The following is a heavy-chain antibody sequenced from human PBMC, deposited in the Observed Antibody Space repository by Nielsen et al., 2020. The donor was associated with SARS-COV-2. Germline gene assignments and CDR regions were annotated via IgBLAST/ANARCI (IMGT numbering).Heavy chain of an antibody. D-gene: IGHD3-10*01. V-gene: IGHV1-18*04. CDR1: GYTFTSYG. CDR3: ASIHRSRGSGSYYMANPNYYYYGMDV. Sequence: SVKVSCKASGYTFTSYGISWVRQAPGQGLEWMGWISAYNGNTNYAQKFQGRVTITADKSTSTAYMELSSLRSEDTAVYYCASIHRSRGSGSYYMANPNYYYYGMDVWGQGTTVTVSS. J-gene: IGHJ6*02. CDR2: ISAYNGNT.